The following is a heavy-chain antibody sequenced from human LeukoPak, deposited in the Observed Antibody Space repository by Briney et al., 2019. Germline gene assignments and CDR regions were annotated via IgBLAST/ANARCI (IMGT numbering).Heavy chain of an antibody. CDR1: GGSIGSGGYY. CDR3: ARDSFYSSGLDY. CDR2: IYYRGST. V-gene: IGHV4-31*03. J-gene: IGHJ4*02. D-gene: IGHD6-19*01. Sequence: SETLSLTCTVSGGSIGSGGYYWSWIRQHPGKGLEWIGYIYYRGSTYYNPSLKSRVTISVDTSKNQFSLKLNSVTAADTAVYYCARDSFYSSGLDYWGQGTLVTVSS.